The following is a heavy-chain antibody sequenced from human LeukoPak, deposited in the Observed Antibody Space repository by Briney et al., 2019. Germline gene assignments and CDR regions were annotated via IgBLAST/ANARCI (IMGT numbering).Heavy chain of an antibody. CDR1: GFTFSSYA. D-gene: IGHD2-2*01. J-gene: IGHJ4*02. CDR2: ISYDGSNK. V-gene: IGHV3-30*14. CDR3: VRWDLGYCSSTSCYETDY. Sequence: PGGSLGLSCAASGFTFSSYAMHWVRQAPGKGLEWVAVISYDGSNKYYADSVKGRFTISRDNSKNTLYLQMSSLRAEDTAVYYCVRWDLGYCSSTSCYETDYWGQGTLVTVSS.